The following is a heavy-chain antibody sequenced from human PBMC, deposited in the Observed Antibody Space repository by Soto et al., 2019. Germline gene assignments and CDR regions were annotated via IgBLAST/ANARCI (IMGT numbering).Heavy chain of an antibody. CDR2: IYYSRST. D-gene: IGHD3-10*01. V-gene: IGHV4-39*01. J-gene: IGHJ4*02. CDR3: ARHLLSITMVRGALDY. Sequence: QLQLQESGPGLVKPSETLSLTCTVSGGSISSSSYYWGWIRQPPGKGLEWIGSIYYSRSTYYNPSLKSRVTISVDTSKNQFSLKLSSVTAADTAVYYCARHLLSITMVRGALDYWGQGTLVTVSS. CDR1: GGSISSSSYY.